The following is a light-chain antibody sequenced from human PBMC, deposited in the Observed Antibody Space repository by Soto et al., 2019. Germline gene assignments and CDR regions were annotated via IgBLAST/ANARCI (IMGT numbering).Light chain of an antibody. J-gene: IGKJ1*01. CDR1: QSVSSSY. CDR3: QQYGSSPET. CDR2: DAS. V-gene: IGKV3-20*01. Sequence: EIVLTQSPGTLSLSPGERATLSCRASQSVSSSYLAWYQQKPGQAPRLLIYDASSRATGIPDRFSGSGSGTDFTLTISRLEPEDFAVYYCQQYGSSPETFGQGTKVXIK.